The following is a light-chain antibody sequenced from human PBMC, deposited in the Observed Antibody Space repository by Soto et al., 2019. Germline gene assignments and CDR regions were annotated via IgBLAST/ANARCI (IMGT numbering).Light chain of an antibody. CDR3: SSYSISTAYL. CDR1: SSDVGGYDY. J-gene: IGLJ1*01. Sequence: QSALTQPACVSGSPGQSITISCTGTSSDVGGYDYVSWYQLHPGKAPKLMVFEVNNRPSGVSYRFSGSKSGNTASLTISGLQAEDEADYFCSSYSISTAYLFGTGTKLTVL. V-gene: IGLV2-14*01. CDR2: EVN.